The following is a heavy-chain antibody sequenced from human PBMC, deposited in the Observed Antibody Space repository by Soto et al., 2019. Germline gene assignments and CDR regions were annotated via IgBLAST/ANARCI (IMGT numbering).Heavy chain of an antibody. CDR2: INPNSGGT. CDR1: GYTFTGLY. CDR3: ARDHGWWSFDY. D-gene: IGHD2-8*02. Sequence: ASVKVSCKASGYTFTGLYIHWVRLAPGQGLEWMGWINPNSGGTNYAEKFQGRVTMTRDTSISTAYMELSSLRSDDTAVYYCARDHGWWSFDYWGQGLQVTVSS. V-gene: IGHV1-2*02. J-gene: IGHJ4*02.